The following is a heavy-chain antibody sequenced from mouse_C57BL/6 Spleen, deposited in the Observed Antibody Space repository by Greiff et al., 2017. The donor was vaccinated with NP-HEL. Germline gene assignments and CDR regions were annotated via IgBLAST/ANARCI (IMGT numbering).Heavy chain of an antibody. J-gene: IGHJ2*01. D-gene: IGHD3-2*02. V-gene: IGHV1-69*01. CDR3: ARKGTAQAYYFDY. CDR2: IDPSDSYT. CDR1: GYTFTSYW. Sequence: QVQLQQPGAELMMPGASVKLSCKASGYTFTSYWMHWVKQRPGQGLEWIGEIDPSDSYTNYNQKFKGKSTLTVDKSSSTAYMQLSSLTSEDSAVYYCARKGTAQAYYFDYWGQGTTLTVSS.